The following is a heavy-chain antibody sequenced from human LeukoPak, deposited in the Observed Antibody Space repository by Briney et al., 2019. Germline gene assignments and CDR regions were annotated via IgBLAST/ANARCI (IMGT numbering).Heavy chain of an antibody. CDR3: ARDTDDFQGLDI. Sequence: GGSLRLSCAASGFIFSNYWMSWVRQAQGKGLEWVSNINLDRNGRFYVDSVKGRFTISRDNNKKSVYLQMNSLRAEDTAVYYCARDTDDFQGLDIWGQGARVTVSS. CDR2: INLDRNGR. CDR1: GFIFSNYW. J-gene: IGHJ6*01. V-gene: IGHV3-7*01. D-gene: IGHD3-3*01.